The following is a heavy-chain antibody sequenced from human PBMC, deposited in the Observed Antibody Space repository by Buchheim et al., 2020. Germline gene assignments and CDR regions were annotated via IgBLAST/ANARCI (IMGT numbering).Heavy chain of an antibody. J-gene: IGHJ4*02. CDR3: AHLTTGTTFPFDY. CDR1: GFLLRTHGVA. V-gene: IGHV2-5*02. D-gene: IGHD1-1*01. CDR2: IYWDGDK. Sequence: QITLRESGPPLVEPTQTLTLTCTFSGFLLRTHGVAVGWLRQPPGKALEWLALIYWDGDKRYSPSLKSRLTVTKDPSKSEVVLTMTDMDPVDTATYYCAHLTTGTTFPFDYWGQGTL.